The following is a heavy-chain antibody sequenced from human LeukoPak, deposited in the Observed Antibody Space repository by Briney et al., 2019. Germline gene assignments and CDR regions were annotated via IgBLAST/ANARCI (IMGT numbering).Heavy chain of an antibody. V-gene: IGHV3-23*01. J-gene: IGHJ6*03. CDR1: GFAFSNYG. Sequence: GGSLRLSCAASGFAFSNYGMNWVRQAPGKGLEWVSGITGSGSTTYYADSVKGRFTISRDNSKNTLYLQMNSLRAEDTAVYYCAKDCGSGSYYTTYYMDVWGKGTTVTISS. CDR2: ITGSGSTT. CDR3: AKDCGSGSYYTTYYMDV. D-gene: IGHD3-10*01.